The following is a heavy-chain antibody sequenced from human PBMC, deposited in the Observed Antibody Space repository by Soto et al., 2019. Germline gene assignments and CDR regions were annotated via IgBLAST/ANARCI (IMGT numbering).Heavy chain of an antibody. CDR1: GYTFTSYG. CDR3: ARDYGDFFLFTLHY. J-gene: IGHJ4*02. Sequence: QGQLVQSGAEVKKPGASVKVSCKASGYTFTSYGISWVRQAPGQGLEWMGWISANNGYTNYAQKPQGRVTLTTDTTTNTAYMVLRSLRSDATTVYYCARDYGDFFLFTLHYWGQGTLVTVSS. CDR2: ISANNGYT. D-gene: IGHD4-17*01. V-gene: IGHV1-18*01.